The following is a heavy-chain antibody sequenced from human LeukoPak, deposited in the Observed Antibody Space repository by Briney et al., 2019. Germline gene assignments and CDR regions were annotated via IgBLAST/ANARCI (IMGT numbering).Heavy chain of an antibody. Sequence: GCSLRLSWAACGVTFGNSWGRSLRQAPGKGLVWVSLINADGSTATYADSVKGRFTISRDNAKNSLYLQMNSLRAEDTAVYYCARVLPIAAAGSAEYFQHWGQGTLVTVSS. CDR2: INADGSTA. J-gene: IGHJ1*01. V-gene: IGHV3-74*01. CDR1: GVTFGNSW. CDR3: ARVLPIAAAGSAEYFQH. D-gene: IGHD6-13*01.